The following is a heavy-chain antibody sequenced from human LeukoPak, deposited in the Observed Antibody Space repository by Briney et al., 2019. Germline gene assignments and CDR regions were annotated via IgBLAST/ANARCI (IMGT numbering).Heavy chain of an antibody. CDR1: GFTFSNFG. V-gene: IGHV3-33*01. J-gene: IGHJ4*02. CDR3: ARDQWEGQWLVQRQDY. Sequence: GRSLRLSCAASGFTFSNFGMHWVRQAPGKGLEWVAVIWYDGSNTYYADSVKGRFTISRDNSKNTLYLQMRSLTVEDTAVYYCARDQWEGQWLVQRQDYWGQGTLVTVSS. CDR2: IWYDGSNT. D-gene: IGHD6-19*01.